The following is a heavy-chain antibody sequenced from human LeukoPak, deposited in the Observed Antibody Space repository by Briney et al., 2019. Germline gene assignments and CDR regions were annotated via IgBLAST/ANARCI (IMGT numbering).Heavy chain of an antibody. CDR2: INPNSGGT. V-gene: IGHV1-2*02. J-gene: IGHJ4*02. D-gene: IGHD2-21*02. CDR3: ATEAYCGGDCSLYYFDY. Sequence: ASVKVSCKASGYTFTGYYMHWARQAPGQGLEWMGWINPNSGGTNYAQKFQGRVTMTRDTSISTAYMELSRLRSDDTAVYYCATEAYCGGDCSLYYFDYWGQGTLVTVSS. CDR1: GYTFTGYY.